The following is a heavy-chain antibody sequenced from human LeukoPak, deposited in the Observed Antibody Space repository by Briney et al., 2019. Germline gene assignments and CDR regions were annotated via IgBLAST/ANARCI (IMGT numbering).Heavy chain of an antibody. J-gene: IGHJ4*02. Sequence: SGPTLVNPTQTLTVTCSFSGFSVSSREVAVAWIRQPPGRALEWLAIIFWNDEKHYSPSLNNRLTITKDTSKNQVVLTMTNMDPVDTATFYCALRFSEALAFDYWGQGTLVTVSS. V-gene: IGHV2-5*01. CDR3: ALRFSEALAFDY. D-gene: IGHD6-6*01. CDR1: GFSVSSREVA. CDR2: IFWNDEK.